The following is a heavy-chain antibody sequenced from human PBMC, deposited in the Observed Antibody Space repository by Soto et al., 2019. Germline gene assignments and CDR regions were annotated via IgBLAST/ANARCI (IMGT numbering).Heavy chain of an antibody. CDR1: GFTFSNAW. J-gene: IGHJ4*02. Sequence: EVQLVESGGGLVKPGGSLRLSCAASGFTFSNAWMSWVRQAPGKGLEWVGRIKSKTDGGTTDYAAPVKGRFTISRDDSNNTLYLQMNSLKTEDTAVYYCTANPYYDYVWGSYPSDYWGQGTLVTVSS. V-gene: IGHV3-15*01. CDR2: IKSKTDGGTT. D-gene: IGHD3-16*02. CDR3: TANPYYDYVWGSYPSDY.